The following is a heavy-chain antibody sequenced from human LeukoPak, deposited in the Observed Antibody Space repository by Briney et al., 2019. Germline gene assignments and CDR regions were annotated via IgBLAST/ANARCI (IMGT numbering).Heavy chain of an antibody. Sequence: SDTLSLTCAVYGGSSSGYYWSWIRQPPGKGLESIGEINHSGSTNYNPSLKSRVTISVDTSKNQFSLRLNSVTAADTAVYYCARSRAFNSGAFDPWGQGSLVTVSS. CDR2: INHSGST. CDR3: ARSRAFNSGAFDP. CDR1: GGSSSGYY. J-gene: IGHJ5*02. D-gene: IGHD1-26*01. V-gene: IGHV4-34*01.